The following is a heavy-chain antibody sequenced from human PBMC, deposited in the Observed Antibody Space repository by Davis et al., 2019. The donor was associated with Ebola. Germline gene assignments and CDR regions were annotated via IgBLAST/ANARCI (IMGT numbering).Heavy chain of an antibody. CDR1: GGSFSGFF. V-gene: IGHV4-34*01. CDR2: INHSGNT. CDR3: ARRPVVRSILGTFDV. Sequence: MPSETLSLTCAVYGGSFSGFFWSWIRQPPGKGLEWIGEINHSGNTHYNPSLKSRVAISVDTPKNQFSLTLTSVTAADTAVYYCARRPVVRSILGTFDVWGQGTVVTVSS. J-gene: IGHJ3*01. D-gene: IGHD1-26*01.